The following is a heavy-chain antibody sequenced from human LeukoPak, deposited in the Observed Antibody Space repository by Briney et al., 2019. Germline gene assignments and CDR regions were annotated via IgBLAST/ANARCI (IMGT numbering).Heavy chain of an antibody. Sequence: ASVKVSCKASGYTFTSYGISWVRQAPGQGLEWMGWMNPNSGNTGYAQKFQGRVTMTRNTSISTAYMELSSLRSEDTAVYYCARRKYNWNDEVYWFDPWGQGTLVTVSS. CDR1: GYTFTSYG. J-gene: IGHJ5*02. V-gene: IGHV1-8*02. CDR2: MNPNSGNT. D-gene: IGHD1-1*01. CDR3: ARRKYNWNDEVYWFDP.